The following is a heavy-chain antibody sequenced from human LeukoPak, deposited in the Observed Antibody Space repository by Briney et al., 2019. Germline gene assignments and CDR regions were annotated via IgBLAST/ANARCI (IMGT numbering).Heavy chain of an antibody. D-gene: IGHD3-10*01. V-gene: IGHV1-8*01. CDR3: ARGKESITMVRGVIIHEYYMDV. CDR2: MNPNSGNT. J-gene: IGHJ6*03. Sequence: ASVKVSCKASGYTFISYDINWVRQATGQGLEWMGWMNPNSGNTGYAQKFQGRVTMTRNTSIRTAYMELSSLRSDDTAVYYCARGKESITMVRGVIIHEYYMDVWGKGTTVTISS. CDR1: GYTFISYD.